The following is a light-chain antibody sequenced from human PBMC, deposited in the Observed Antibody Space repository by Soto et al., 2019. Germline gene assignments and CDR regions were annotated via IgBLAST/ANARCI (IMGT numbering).Light chain of an antibody. CDR1: QSVFSS. CDR2: GAA. CDR3: QQYHNWPA. Sequence: EIVMTHSPATLSVSPGERATLSCRASQSVFSSLAWYQRIPGQAPRLLIYGAATRATGIPARFSGSGSGTEFTLTISSLQSEDVAVSFCQQYHNWPAFGQGTKV. J-gene: IGKJ1*01. V-gene: IGKV3-15*01.